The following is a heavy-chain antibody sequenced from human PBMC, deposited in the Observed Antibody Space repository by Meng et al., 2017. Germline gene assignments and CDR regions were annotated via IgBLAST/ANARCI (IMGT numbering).Heavy chain of an antibody. J-gene: IGHJ4*02. Sequence: QVQLVQSGSELKAPGASVKVSCKASGYTFTSYDLNWVRQATGQGLEWMGRINPKSGDTHYAQKFQARVTMTGDTSISTAYMELSGLRSDDTAMYYCARDEDISAAGKLFGDYWGQGTLVTVSS. CDR3: ARDEDISAAGKLFGDY. CDR1: GYTFTSYD. V-gene: IGHV1-2*06. CDR2: INPKSGDT. D-gene: IGHD6-25*01.